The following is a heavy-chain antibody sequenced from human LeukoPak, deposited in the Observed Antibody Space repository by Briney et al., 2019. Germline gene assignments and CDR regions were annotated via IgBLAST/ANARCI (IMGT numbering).Heavy chain of an antibody. CDR2: IYYSGST. CDR1: GGSISSGGYY. CDR3: ARCSNFEFYMDV. V-gene: IGHV4-31*03. D-gene: IGHD3-9*01. Sequence: PSETLSLTCTVSGGSISSGGYYWGWIRQHPGKGLEWIGYIYYSGSTYYNPSLKSRVTISVDTSKNQFSLKLSSVTAADTAVYYCARCSNFEFYMDVWGKGTTVTVSS. J-gene: IGHJ6*03.